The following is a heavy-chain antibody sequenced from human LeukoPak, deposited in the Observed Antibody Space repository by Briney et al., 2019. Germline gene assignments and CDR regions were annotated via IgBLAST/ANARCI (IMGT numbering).Heavy chain of an antibody. J-gene: IGHJ4*02. CDR2: ISDTGRDI. CDR3: AKGLFSAYDKYLDS. V-gene: IGHV3-21*04. D-gene: IGHD5-12*01. Sequence: GGSLRLSCAGSVFASESFTMTWVREAPRKGLEWVSLISDTGRDINYAESGRGRFTISRDNTKNSLFLQMNSLEVEDTAIYYCAKGLFSAYDKYLDSWGQGTLVTVSS. CDR1: VFASESFT.